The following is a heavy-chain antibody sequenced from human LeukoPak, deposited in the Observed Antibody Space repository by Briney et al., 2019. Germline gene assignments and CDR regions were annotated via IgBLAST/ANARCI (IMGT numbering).Heavy chain of an antibody. CDR1: EYSFPNYC. CDR2: IYPDDSDT. D-gene: IGHD4-23*01. Sequence: GESLKISCKHSEYSFPNYCIGWVRQMPGKGLEWMGIIYPDDSDTRYSPSFQGQVTISADKSISTAYLQWSSLKASDTAMYYCARLRVTALVEYYYYMDVWGKGTTVTVSS. V-gene: IGHV5-51*01. CDR3: ARLRVTALVEYYYYMDV. J-gene: IGHJ6*03.